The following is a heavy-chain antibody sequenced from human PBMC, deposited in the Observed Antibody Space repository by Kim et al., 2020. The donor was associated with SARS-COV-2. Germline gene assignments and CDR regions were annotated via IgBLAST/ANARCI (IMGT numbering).Heavy chain of an antibody. V-gene: IGHV3-53*01. CDR1: GFTVSSNY. CDR3: ARDRWYYYGSGSNYYYYGMDV. Sequence: GGSLRLSCAASGFTVSSNYMSWVRQAPGKGLEWVSVIYSGGSTYYADSVKGRFTISRDNSKNTLYLQMNSLRAEDTAVYYCARDRWYYYGSGSNYYYYGMDVWGQGTTVTVSS. J-gene: IGHJ6*02. CDR2: IYSGGST. D-gene: IGHD3-10*01.